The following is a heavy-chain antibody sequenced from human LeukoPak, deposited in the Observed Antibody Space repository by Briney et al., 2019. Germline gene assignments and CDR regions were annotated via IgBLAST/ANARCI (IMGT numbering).Heavy chain of an antibody. CDR1: GFTFSSYE. V-gene: IGHV3-48*03. D-gene: IGHD3-3*01. CDR2: ISSSGSTI. CDR3: ARTNYDFWSGYYTALDY. Sequence: PGGSLRLSCAASGFTFSSYEMNWVRQAPGKGLEWVSYISSSGSTIYYADSVKGRFTISRDNAKNSLYLQMNSLRAEDTAVYYCARTNYDFWSGYYTALDYWGRGTLVTVSS. J-gene: IGHJ4*02.